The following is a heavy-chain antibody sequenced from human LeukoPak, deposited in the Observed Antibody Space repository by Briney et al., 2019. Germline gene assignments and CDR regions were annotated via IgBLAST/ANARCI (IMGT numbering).Heavy chain of an antibody. V-gene: IGHV3-30-3*01. D-gene: IGHD1-26*01. CDR2: ISYDGSNK. Sequence: GRSLRLSCAASGFTFSSYAMHWVRQAPGKGLEWVAVISYDGSNKYYADSVKGRFTISRDNSKNTLYLQMNSLRAEDTAVYYCARGVGWELLQIDYWGQGTLVTVSS. CDR3: ARGVGWELLQIDY. CDR1: GFTFSSYA. J-gene: IGHJ4*02.